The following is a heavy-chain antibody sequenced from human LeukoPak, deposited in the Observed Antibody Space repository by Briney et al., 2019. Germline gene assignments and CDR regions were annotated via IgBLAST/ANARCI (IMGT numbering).Heavy chain of an antibody. CDR1: GFTFSSYG. Sequence: GGSLRLSCAASGFTFSSYGMHWVRQAPGKGLEWVAVISYDGSNKYYADSVKGRFTISRDNSKNTLYLQMNSLRAEDTAVYYCAKDQENYYGSGSYGGFDYWGQGTLVTVSS. CDR2: ISYDGSNK. D-gene: IGHD3-10*01. CDR3: AKDQENYYGSGSYGGFDY. J-gene: IGHJ4*02. V-gene: IGHV3-30*18.